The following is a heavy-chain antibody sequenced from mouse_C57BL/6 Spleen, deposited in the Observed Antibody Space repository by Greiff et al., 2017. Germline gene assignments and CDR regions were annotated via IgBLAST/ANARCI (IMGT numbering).Heavy chain of an antibody. J-gene: IGHJ4*01. CDR2: IYPGDGDT. D-gene: IGHD1-1*01. CDR1: GYAFSSSW. V-gene: IGHV1-82*01. CDR3: ARRSYYYGSSSAMDY. Sequence: QVQLQQSGPELVKPGASVKISCKASGYAFSSSWMNWVKQRPGKGLEWIGRIYPGDGDTNYNGKFKGKATLTADKSSSTAYMQLSSLTSEDSAVYFCARRSYYYGSSSAMDYWGQGTSVTVSS.